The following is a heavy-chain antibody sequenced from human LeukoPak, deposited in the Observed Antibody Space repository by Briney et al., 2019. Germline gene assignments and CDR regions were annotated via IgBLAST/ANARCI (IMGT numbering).Heavy chain of an antibody. CDR1: GFTFSSYW. CDR2: IKSDGSST. V-gene: IGHV3-74*01. D-gene: IGHD2-2*02. J-gene: IGHJ4*02. Sequence: GGSLRLSCAASGFTFSSYWMHWVRQAPGKGLVWVSRIKSDGSSTSYADSVKGRFSISRDNAKNTVYLQMNSLRAEDTAVYYCARDPTYCSSTSCYNDYWGQGTLVTVSS. CDR3: ARDPTYCSSTSCYNDY.